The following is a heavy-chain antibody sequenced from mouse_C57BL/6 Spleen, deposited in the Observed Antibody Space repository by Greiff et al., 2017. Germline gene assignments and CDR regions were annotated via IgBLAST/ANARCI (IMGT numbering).Heavy chain of an antibody. V-gene: IGHV1-80*01. J-gene: IGHJ4*01. CDR1: GYAFRSYW. CDR3: ARGWRDYGSSYAKDY. Sequence: VQLQQSGAELVKPGASVKISCKASGYAFRSYWMNWVKQRPGKGLAGIGQFYPGDGVTTYNGKLKGMATLTADKASSTADMPLSSLASEDAAVYCGARGWRDYGSSYAKDYWGQGTAVTVSS. D-gene: IGHD1-1*01. CDR2: FYPGDGVT.